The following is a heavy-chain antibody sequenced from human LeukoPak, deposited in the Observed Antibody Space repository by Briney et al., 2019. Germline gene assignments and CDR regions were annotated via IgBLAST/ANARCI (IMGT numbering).Heavy chain of an antibody. CDR1: GFTFSNYA. Sequence: PGGSLRLSCAASGFTFSNYAMSWVRQAPGKGLEWVSAISGSGGSTYYADSVKGRFTISRDNSKNTLYLQMNSLRAEDTAVYYCAKDPAYYYGSGSPHAFDIWGRGTMVTVSS. CDR2: ISGSGGST. V-gene: IGHV3-23*01. CDR3: AKDPAYYYGSGSPHAFDI. D-gene: IGHD3-10*01. J-gene: IGHJ3*02.